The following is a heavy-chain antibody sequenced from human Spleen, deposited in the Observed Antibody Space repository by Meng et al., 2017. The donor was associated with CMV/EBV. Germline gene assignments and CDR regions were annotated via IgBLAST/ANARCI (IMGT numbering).Heavy chain of an antibody. CDR1: GGSFSGYY. D-gene: IGHD6-6*01. V-gene: IGHV4-34*01. J-gene: IGHJ5*02. CDR3: ARCAARPRNNWFDP. Sequence: ETLSLTCAVYGGSFSGYYWSWIRQPPGKGLEWIGEINHSGSTNYNPSLKSRVTISVDTSKNQFSLKLSSVTAADTAVYYCARCAARPRNNWFDPWGQGTLVTVSS. CDR2: INHSGST.